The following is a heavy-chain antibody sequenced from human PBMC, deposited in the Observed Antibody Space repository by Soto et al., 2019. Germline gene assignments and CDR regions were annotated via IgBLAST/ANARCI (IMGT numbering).Heavy chain of an antibody. V-gene: IGHV4-38-2*01. CDR1: GDSISNGYY. CDR2: IYHTGTT. D-gene: IGHD3-22*01. J-gene: IGHJ4*02. CDR3: ARGTDYYDSSGYYYFDY. Sequence: SETLSLTCAVSGDSISNGYYWAFIRQPPGKGLEWVASIYHTGTTYYNPSLTSRVTISVDTSKNQFSLKLSSVTAADTAVYYCARGTDYYDSSGYYYFDYWGQGTLVTVS.